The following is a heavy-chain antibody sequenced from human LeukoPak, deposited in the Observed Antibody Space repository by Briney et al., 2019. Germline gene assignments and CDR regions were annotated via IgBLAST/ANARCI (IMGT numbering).Heavy chain of an antibody. CDR2: IYYSGST. Sequence: PSETLSLTCTVSGGSISSSSYYWGWIRQPPGKGLEWIGSIYYSGSTYYNPSLKSRVTISVDTSKNQFSLKLSSVTAADTAVYYCAVAPGTPWDFDYWGQGTLVTVSS. V-gene: IGHV4-39*07. CDR1: GGSISSSSYY. D-gene: IGHD2-15*01. J-gene: IGHJ4*02. CDR3: AVAPGTPWDFDY.